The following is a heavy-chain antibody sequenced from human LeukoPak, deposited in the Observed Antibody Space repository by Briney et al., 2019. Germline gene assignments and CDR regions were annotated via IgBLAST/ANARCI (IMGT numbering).Heavy chain of an antibody. CDR3: ASGSDTAMANYFDY. CDR1: GGSISSGGYY. J-gene: IGHJ4*02. V-gene: IGHV4-31*03. Sequence: PSETLSLTCTVSGGSISSGGYYWSWIRQHPGKGLEWIGYIYYSGSTYYNPSLKSRVTISVDTSKNQFSLKLSSVTAADTAVYYCASGSDTAMANYFDYWGQGTLVTVSS. D-gene: IGHD5-18*01. CDR2: IYYSGST.